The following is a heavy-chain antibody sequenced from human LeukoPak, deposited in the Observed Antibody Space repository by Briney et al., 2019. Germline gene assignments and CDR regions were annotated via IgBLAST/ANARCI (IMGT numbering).Heavy chain of an antibody. Sequence: ASVKVSCKASGYTFTGYYIHWVRQAPGQGLEWMGFINPNTGGTSYAQKFQARVTMTRDTSISTAYMDLSGLRSDDTAVYYCARRYDFWSGYPTAFDYWGQGTLVTVSS. J-gene: IGHJ4*02. CDR3: ARRYDFWSGYPTAFDY. CDR2: INPNTGGT. V-gene: IGHV1-2*02. D-gene: IGHD3-3*01. CDR1: GYTFTGYY.